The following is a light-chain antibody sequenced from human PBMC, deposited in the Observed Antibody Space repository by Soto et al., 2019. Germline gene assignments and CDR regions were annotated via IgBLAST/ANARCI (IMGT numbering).Light chain of an antibody. CDR1: HDICSS. CDR3: QKSDHLPL. V-gene: IGKV1-33*01. J-gene: IGKJ3*01. CDR2: DAY. Sequence: IQMTESPPSLSASVLGRFTITFQASHDICSSLNWYQDKPGQPPKLVIYDAYNLETGVPSTFSGNGYGTDFTFTISSLRPEDIATYYCQKSDHLPLFGPGTKVDIK.